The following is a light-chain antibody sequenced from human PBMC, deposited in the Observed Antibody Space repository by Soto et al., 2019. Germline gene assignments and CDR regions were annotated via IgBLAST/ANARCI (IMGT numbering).Light chain of an antibody. Sequence: IAMTQSPATLSVSPGERGTLSCRAGQGVTTNFAWYQQKSGQSPRLLIYDVSIRATGAPARFSGSGSGTDFTLTISRLEPEEFAVYYWPQHGSAGTFRQGARWIS. V-gene: IGKV3D-11*03. CDR1: QGVTTN. CDR2: DVS. J-gene: IGKJ1*01. CDR3: PQHGSAGT.